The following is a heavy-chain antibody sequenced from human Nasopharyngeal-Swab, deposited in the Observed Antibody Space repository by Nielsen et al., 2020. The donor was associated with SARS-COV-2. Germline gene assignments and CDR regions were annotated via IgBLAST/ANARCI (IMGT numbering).Heavy chain of an antibody. D-gene: IGHD1-26*01. CDR2: IYPGDSDT. J-gene: IGHJ4*02. CDR3: ARWGLKWGLLQQIDY. Sequence: GESLKISCKGSGYSFTSYWIGWVRQMPGKGLEWMGIIYPGDSDTRYSPSFQGQVTISADKSISTAYLQWSSLKASDTAMYYCARWGLKWGLLQQIDYWGQGTLVTVSS. V-gene: IGHV5-51*01. CDR1: GYSFTSYW.